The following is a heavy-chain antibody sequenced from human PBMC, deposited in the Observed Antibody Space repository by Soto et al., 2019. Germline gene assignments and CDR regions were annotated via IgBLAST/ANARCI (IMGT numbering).Heavy chain of an antibody. V-gene: IGHV3-53*01. J-gene: IGHJ4*02. CDR1: GFTVSSSY. CDR3: ASSSKALGRGAYVGSPDY. CDR2: IYADSGT. D-gene: IGHD1-26*01. Sequence: GGSLRLSCAVSGFTVSSSYMSWVRQTPQKGLEWISIIYADSGTFYADSVKGRFTISRDNPKSILYLQMNSLRAEDTAVYYCASSSKALGRGAYVGSPDYWGQGTLVTVSS.